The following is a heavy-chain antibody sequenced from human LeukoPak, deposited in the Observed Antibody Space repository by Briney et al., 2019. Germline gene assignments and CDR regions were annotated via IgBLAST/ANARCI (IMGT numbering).Heavy chain of an antibody. Sequence: PGGSLRLSCAASGFTFSSYSMNWVRQAPGKGLEWVSSISSSSSYIYYADSVKGRFTISRDNAKNSLYLQMNSLRAEDTAVYYCARDRGGGWPYYFDYWGQGTLVTVSS. CDR2: ISSSSSYI. CDR1: GFTFSSYS. V-gene: IGHV3-21*01. J-gene: IGHJ4*02. CDR3: ARDRGGGWPYYFDY. D-gene: IGHD6-19*01.